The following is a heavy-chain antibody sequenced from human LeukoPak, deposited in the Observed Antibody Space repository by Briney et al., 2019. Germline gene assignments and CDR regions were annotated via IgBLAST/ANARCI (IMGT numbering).Heavy chain of an antibody. CDR2: ISGSGGST. Sequence: PGGSLRLSCAACGFTFSSYAMSWVRQAPGKGLEWVSAISGSGGSTYYVDSVKGRFTISRDNSKNTLYLQMNSLRAEDTAVYYCAKYYYGSGSYYRGAFDIWGQGTMVTVSS. J-gene: IGHJ3*02. V-gene: IGHV3-23*01. D-gene: IGHD3-10*01. CDR3: AKYYYGSGSYYRGAFDI. CDR1: GFTFSSYA.